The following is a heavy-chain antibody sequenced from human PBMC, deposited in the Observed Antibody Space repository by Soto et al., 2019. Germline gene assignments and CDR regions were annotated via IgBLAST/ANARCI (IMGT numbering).Heavy chain of an antibody. V-gene: IGHV3-74*01. CDR2: INSDGSST. CDR3: ARDRSYSLDV. J-gene: IGHJ6*02. Sequence: EVQLVEPGGGLLQPGGSLRLSCAVSGSTFSNDWMHWVRQAPGKGLVWVSHINSDGSSTNYADFVKGRFTIARDNAKNTVYLQMNSLRAEDTAVYYCARDRSYSLDVWGQGITVTVSS. CDR1: GSTFSNDW.